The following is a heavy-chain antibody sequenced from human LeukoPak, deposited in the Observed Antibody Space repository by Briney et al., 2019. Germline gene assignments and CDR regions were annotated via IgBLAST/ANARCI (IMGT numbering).Heavy chain of an antibody. D-gene: IGHD2-2*01. V-gene: IGHV1-69*13. CDR2: IIPIFGTA. J-gene: IGHJ6*02. CDR3: AREENIVVVPAASSGYYGMDV. CDR1: GYTFTGYY. Sequence: SVKVSCKAFGYTFTGYYMHWVRQAPGQGLEWMGGIIPIFGTANYAQKFQGRVTITADESTSTAYMELSSLRSEDTAVYYCAREENIVVVPAASSGYYGMDVWGQGTTVTVSS.